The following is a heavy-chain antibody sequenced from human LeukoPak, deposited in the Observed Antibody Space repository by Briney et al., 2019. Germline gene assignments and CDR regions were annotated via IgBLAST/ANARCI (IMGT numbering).Heavy chain of an antibody. Sequence: SQTLSLTCAVYGGSFSGYYWSWIRQPPGKGLEWIGEINHSGSTNYNPSLKSRVTISVDTSKNQFSLKLSSVTAADTAVYYCARQVALYYYYYYMDVWGKGTTVTVSS. J-gene: IGHJ6*03. CDR2: INHSGST. CDR3: ARQVALYYYYYYMDV. CDR1: GGSFSGYY. D-gene: IGHD5-12*01. V-gene: IGHV4-34*01.